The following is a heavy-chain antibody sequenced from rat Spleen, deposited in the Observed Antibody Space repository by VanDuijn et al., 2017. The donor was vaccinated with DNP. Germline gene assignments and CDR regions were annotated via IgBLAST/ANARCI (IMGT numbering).Heavy chain of an antibody. CDR1: GYSITSNY. J-gene: IGHJ2*01. CDR2: ISFSGST. CDR3: ATIYDRGYYFDY. Sequence: EVQLQESGPGLVKPSQSLSLTCSVTGYSITSNYWGWIRKFPGNKMEWIGHISFSGSTSFNPSLQSRVSIPRDTSKNQFFLQLNSVTTEDTATYYCATIYDRGYYFDYWGQGVMVTVSS. V-gene: IGHV3-1*01. D-gene: IGHD1-12*01.